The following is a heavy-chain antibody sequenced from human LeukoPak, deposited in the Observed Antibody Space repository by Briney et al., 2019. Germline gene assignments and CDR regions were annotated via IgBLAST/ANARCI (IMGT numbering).Heavy chain of an antibody. V-gene: IGHV3-66*01. CDR3: ARGLVQTGYSSSSYVH. D-gene: IGHD6-13*01. CDR2: MFASGST. J-gene: IGHJ4*02. CDR1: GFSVSSNY. Sequence: GGSLRLSCTASGFSVSSNYMSWVRQAPGKGLEWVSVMFASGSTYYADSVKGRFTFSRDIFRNTLFLQLNSLRVEDTAFYYCARGLVQTGYSSSSYVHWGQGTLVTVSS.